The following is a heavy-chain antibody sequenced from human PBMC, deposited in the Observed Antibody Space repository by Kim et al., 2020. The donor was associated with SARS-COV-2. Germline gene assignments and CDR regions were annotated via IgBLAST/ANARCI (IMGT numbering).Heavy chain of an antibody. Sequence: TTYNPSRGSRVTISIDTSKNQFALKVTSITAADTAVYYCARGQVAAAWPLWGQGTLVTVSS. CDR2: T. V-gene: IGHV4-34*01. J-gene: IGHJ4*02. CDR3: ARGQVAAAWPL. D-gene: IGHD6-13*01.